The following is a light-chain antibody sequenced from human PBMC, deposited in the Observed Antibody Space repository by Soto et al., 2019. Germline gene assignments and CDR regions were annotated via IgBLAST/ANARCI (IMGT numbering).Light chain of an antibody. J-gene: IGKJ2*01. V-gene: IGKV1-39*01. Sequence: DIQMTQSPSSLSASVGDRVTITCRASQSISSYLNWYQQKPGKAPKLLIYAASSLQSGVPSRFSGSGSGTDFTLTISSLQPEDFATYYCLQDYSFPFTFGQGTTLEIK. CDR2: AAS. CDR1: QSISSY. CDR3: LQDYSFPFT.